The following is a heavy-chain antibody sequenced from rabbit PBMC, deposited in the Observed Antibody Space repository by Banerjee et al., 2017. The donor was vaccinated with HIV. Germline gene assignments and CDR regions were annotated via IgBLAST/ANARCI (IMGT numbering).Heavy chain of an antibody. CDR3: ARDLGVGSSYYRNALDP. V-gene: IGHV1S45*01. Sequence: QQQLEESGGGLVQPEGSLTLTCKASGFTLSSYWMWWVRQAPGKGLEWIACIGAGSSGTTYYASWAKGRFTISKTSSTTVTLQMTSLTAADTATYFCARDLGVGSSYYRNALDPWGQGTLVTVS. CDR1: GFTLSSYW. CDR2: IGAGSSGTT. J-gene: IGHJ2*01. D-gene: IGHD8-1*01.